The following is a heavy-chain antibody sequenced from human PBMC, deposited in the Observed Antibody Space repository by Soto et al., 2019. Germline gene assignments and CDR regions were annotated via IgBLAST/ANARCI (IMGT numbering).Heavy chain of an antibody. CDR3: ARGYSSGGTSYVFDF. Sequence: GGSLRLSCAASGIIVSNNDMSWVRQAPGKGLEWVSVLYSNGGTHYADSLKGRFTISRDTSRNTVFLNMSSLRPEDTAVYYCARGYSSGGTSYVFDFWGQGTQVTVSS. J-gene: IGHJ5*01. V-gene: IGHV3-53*01. D-gene: IGHD2-15*01. CDR1: GIIVSNND. CDR2: LYSNGGT.